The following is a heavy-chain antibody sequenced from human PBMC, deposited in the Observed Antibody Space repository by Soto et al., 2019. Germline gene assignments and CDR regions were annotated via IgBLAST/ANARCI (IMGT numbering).Heavy chain of an antibody. V-gene: IGHV3-30*04. D-gene: IGHD1-26*01. CDR1: GFTVSSSA. CDR2: ISYDERNN. J-gene: IGHJ2*01. CDR3: ARGGSSYLWYFDL. Sequence: AGSLRLSGSASGFTVSSSAMHWVRQAPGKGLEWVAVISYDERNNYYADSVKGRFTISRDNSKNTLYLQMNSLRVEDTAVYYCARGGSSYLWYFDLWGPGTLVTVSS.